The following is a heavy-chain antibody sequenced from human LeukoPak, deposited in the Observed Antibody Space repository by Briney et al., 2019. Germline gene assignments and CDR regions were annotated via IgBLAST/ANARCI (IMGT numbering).Heavy chain of an antibody. CDR3: TRVVLLWRRGYFDY. Sequence: GRSLRLSCTASGFTFCDYAMSWVRQAPGKGLEWVGFIRSKAYGGTTEYAASVKGRFTISRDDSKSIAYLQMNSLKTEDTAVYYCTRVVLLWRRGYFDYWGQGTLVTVSS. D-gene: IGHD2-2*01. V-gene: IGHV3-49*04. CDR2: IRSKAYGGTT. CDR1: GFTFCDYA. J-gene: IGHJ4*02.